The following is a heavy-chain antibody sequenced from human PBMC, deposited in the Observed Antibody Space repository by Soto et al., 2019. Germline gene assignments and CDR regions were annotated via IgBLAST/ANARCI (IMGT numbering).Heavy chain of an antibody. CDR3: ARKLRGFGVVIMNWFDP. D-gene: IGHD3-3*01. V-gene: IGHV4-34*01. J-gene: IGHJ5*02. Sequence: SETLSLTCAVYGGSFSGYYWSWIRQPPGKGLEWIGEINHSGSTNYNPSLKSRVTISVDTSKNQFSLKLSSVTAADTAVYYCARKLRGFGVVIMNWFDPWGQGTLVTVSS. CDR2: INHSGST. CDR1: GGSFSGYY.